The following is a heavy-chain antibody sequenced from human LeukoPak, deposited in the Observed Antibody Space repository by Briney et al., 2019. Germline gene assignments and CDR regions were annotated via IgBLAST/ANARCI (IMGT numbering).Heavy chain of an antibody. CDR3: ARETAYYYGSGSYSPPRY. D-gene: IGHD3-10*01. V-gene: IGHV1-18*01. Sequence: ASVKVSCKASGGTFSSYAISWVRQAPGQGLEWMGWISAYNGNTNYAQKLQGRVTMTTDTSTSTAYMELRSLRSDDTAVYYCARETAYYYGSGSYSPPRYWGQGTLVTVSS. J-gene: IGHJ4*02. CDR1: GGTFSSYA. CDR2: ISAYNGNT.